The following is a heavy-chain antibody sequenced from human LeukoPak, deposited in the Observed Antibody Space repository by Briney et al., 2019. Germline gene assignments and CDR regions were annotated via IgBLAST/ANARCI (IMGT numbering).Heavy chain of an antibody. D-gene: IGHD3-10*01. V-gene: IGHV3-74*01. CDR3: ARGGSGTFHI. CDR1: GFTFSGYW. Sequence: GGSLRLSCAASGFTFSGYWMHWVRQAPGKGLIWVSRINSDGGDTTYADSVRGRFTISGDNAKNTLYLQMNSLRADDTAVYYCARGGSGTFHIWGQGTMVTVSS. J-gene: IGHJ3*02. CDR2: INSDGGDT.